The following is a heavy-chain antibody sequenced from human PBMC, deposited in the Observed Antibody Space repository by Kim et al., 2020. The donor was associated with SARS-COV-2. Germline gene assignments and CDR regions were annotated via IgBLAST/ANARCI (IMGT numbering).Heavy chain of an antibody. Sequence: GGSLRLSCAASGFTFSSYGMHWVRQAPGKGLEWVAVISYDGSNKYYADSVKGRFTISRDNSKNTLYLQMNSLRAEDTAVYYCAKGGPYNWNDEDWFDPWG. D-gene: IGHD1-20*01. CDR3: AKGGPYNWNDEDWFDP. CDR2: ISYDGSNK. J-gene: IGHJ5*02. CDR1: GFTFSSYG. V-gene: IGHV3-30*18.